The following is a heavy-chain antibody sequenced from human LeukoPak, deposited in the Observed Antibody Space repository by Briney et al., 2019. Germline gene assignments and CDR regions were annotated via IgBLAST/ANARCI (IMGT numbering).Heavy chain of an antibody. D-gene: IGHD2-15*01. CDR1: AFTFSSHS. CDR3: ASRHCSGGSCYWAFDY. V-gene: IGHV3-21*01. J-gene: IGHJ4*02. Sequence: GGPLRLSCAASAFTFSSHSMNWVRQAPGKGLEWVSSISSSSSYIYYADSVEGRFTISRDNAKNSLYLQMNNLRADDTAVYYCASRHCSGGSCYWAFDYWGQGTRVTVSS. CDR2: ISSSSSYI.